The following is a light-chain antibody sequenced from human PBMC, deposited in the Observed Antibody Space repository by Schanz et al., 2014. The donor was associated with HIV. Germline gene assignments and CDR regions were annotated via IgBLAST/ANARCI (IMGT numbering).Light chain of an antibody. Sequence: QSVLTQPPSVSGAPGQKVTISCTGSSSNIGAGYDVHWYQQFPGTAPRLLISTNTDRPSGVPDRFSGSKSGTSASLAITGLQAEDEADYYCQSYDSSLSGNVVFGGGTKLTVL. J-gene: IGLJ2*01. CDR1: SSNIGAGYD. CDR2: TNT. CDR3: QSYDSSLSGNVV. V-gene: IGLV1-40*01.